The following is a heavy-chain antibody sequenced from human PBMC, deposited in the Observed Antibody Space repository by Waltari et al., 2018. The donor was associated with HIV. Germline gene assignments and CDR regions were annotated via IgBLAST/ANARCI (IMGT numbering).Heavy chain of an antibody. CDR2: ISFDGGSE. V-gene: IGHV3-30*01. Sequence: QVQLVESGGGVVQPGRSLRLSCAASGFSFSSYAMYWVRQAPGKGVGWVAVISFDGGSENYAESVKGRFTISRDNSKNTLYLQMNSLRAEDTAVFYCARLTPSRGNYFDSSGYFDYWGQGTLVTVSS. CDR3: ARLTPSRGNYFDSSGYFDY. D-gene: IGHD3-22*01. CDR1: GFSFSSYA. J-gene: IGHJ4*02.